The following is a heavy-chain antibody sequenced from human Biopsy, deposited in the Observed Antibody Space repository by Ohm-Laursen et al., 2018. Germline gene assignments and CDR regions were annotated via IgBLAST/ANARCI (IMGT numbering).Heavy chain of an antibody. V-gene: IGHV1-46*01. CDR1: GYTFTNYY. D-gene: IGHD1-7*01. Sequence: SLKVSCKASGYTFTNYYMHWVRQAPGQGLEWMGIINPSGGDTTYAQNFQGRLIMTRDTSTSTVYMELSSLTSDDTATYYCGRAVRNQLLTDPWGQGTLVTVTS. CDR3: GRAVRNQLLTDP. CDR2: INPSGGDT. J-gene: IGHJ5*02.